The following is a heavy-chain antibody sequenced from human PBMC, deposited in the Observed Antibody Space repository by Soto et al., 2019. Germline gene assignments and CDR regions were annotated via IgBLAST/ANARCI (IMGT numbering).Heavy chain of an antibody. CDR2: INWKSDI. CDR1: GFTFDDNA. Sequence: GGSLRLSCAVSGFTFDDNAMHWVRQAPEKGLERVSGINWKSDIGYADSVKGRFTISRDNAENSLYLQMNSLRAEDTALYYCAISQDRGGRTTFIYWGQGTQVTVSS. CDR3: AISQDRGGRTTFIY. D-gene: IGHD3-16*01. J-gene: IGHJ4*02. V-gene: IGHV3-9*01.